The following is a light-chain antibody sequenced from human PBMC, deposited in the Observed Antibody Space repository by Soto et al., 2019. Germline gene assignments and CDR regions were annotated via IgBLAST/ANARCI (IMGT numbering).Light chain of an antibody. CDR3: QVWDSKGV. Sequence: SYEPTQPPSVSVAPGKTARITCGGNNIGSKGVHWYQQKPGQAPVLVIYFDRERPSGIPERFTGSNSGNTATLTISRVEAGDEADYYCQVWDSKGVFGGGTKLTVL. CDR2: FDR. J-gene: IGLJ3*02. V-gene: IGLV3-21*04. CDR1: NIGSKG.